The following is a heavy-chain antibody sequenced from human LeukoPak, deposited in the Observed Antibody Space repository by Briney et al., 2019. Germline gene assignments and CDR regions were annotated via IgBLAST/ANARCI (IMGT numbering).Heavy chain of an antibody. CDR1: GFTFTDYW. V-gene: IGHV3-7*02. CDR2: IKQDGNEK. D-gene: IGHD6-13*01. Sequence: PGGSLRLSCAASGFTFTDYWMSWVRQAPGKGLEWVTNIKQDGNEKYYVNSVKGRFTISRDNAKKSLFLQMNSLRAEDTAVYYCATSAAGLDHWGQGTLVTVSS. J-gene: IGHJ4*02. CDR3: ATSAAGLDH.